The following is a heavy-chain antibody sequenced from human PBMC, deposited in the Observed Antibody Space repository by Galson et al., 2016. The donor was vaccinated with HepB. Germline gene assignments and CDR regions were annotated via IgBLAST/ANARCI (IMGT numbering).Heavy chain of an antibody. CDR1: GFNFYGYG. Sequence: SLRLSCAASGFNFYGYGMHWVRQAPGKGLEWVAVTWYDGSNKYYTDSVKGRFTISRDNSKNTLYLQMNSLRAEDTALYYCVRDLDDYIWGTYRTLDYWGQGTLVTVSS. CDR3: VRDLDDYIWGTYRTLDY. D-gene: IGHD3-16*01. J-gene: IGHJ4*02. V-gene: IGHV3-33*01. CDR2: TWYDGSNK.